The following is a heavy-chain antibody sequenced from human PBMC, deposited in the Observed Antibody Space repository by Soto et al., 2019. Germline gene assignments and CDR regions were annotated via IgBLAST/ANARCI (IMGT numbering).Heavy chain of an antibody. Sequence: SETLSLTCTVSGGSISSGGYYWSWIRQHPGKGLEWIGYIYYSGSTYYNPSLKSRVTISVDTSKNQFPLKLSSVTAADTAVYYCARVYSSGWYYYGMDVCGQGTTVTVSS. CDR1: GGSISSGGYY. J-gene: IGHJ6*02. V-gene: IGHV4-31*03. CDR2: IYYSGST. D-gene: IGHD6-19*01. CDR3: ARVYSSGWYYYGMDV.